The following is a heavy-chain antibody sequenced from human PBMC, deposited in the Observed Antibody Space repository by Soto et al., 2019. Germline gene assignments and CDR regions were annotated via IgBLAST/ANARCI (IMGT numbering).Heavy chain of an antibody. Sequence: GGSLRLSCAASGFTFSSYAMSWVRQAPGKGLEWVSAISGSGGSTYYADSVKGRFTISRDNSKNMLYLQMNSLRAEDTAVYYCAKVTGPGTTGGPYYFDYWGQGTLVTVSS. CDR2: ISGSGGST. V-gene: IGHV3-23*01. CDR3: AKVTGPGTTGGPYYFDY. J-gene: IGHJ4*02. CDR1: GFTFSSYA. D-gene: IGHD1-1*01.